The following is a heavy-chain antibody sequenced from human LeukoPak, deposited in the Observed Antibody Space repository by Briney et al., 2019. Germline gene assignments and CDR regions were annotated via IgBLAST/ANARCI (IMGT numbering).Heavy chain of an antibody. V-gene: IGHV3-21*01. CDR1: GFTCSSYS. J-gene: IGHJ4*02. Sequence: PGGSLRLSCAASGFTCSSYSMNWVRQAPGKGLEGVSSISSSSSYIDYADSVKGRLTIARDNAKNSLYLQMTSLRAEDTAVYYCARDRSRLYYFDYWGQGTLVTVSS. D-gene: IGHD3-10*01. CDR3: ARDRSRLYYFDY. CDR2: ISSSSSYI.